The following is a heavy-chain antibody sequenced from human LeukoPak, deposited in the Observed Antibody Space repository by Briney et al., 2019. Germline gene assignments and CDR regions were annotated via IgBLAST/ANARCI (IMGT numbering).Heavy chain of an antibody. CDR1: GFTFSSYG. CDR3: ARDPRDGYNSGTDY. D-gene: IGHD5-24*01. Sequence: PGGSLRLSCAASGFTFSSYGMSWVRQAPGKGLEWVAVISYDGSNKYYADSVKGRFTISRDNAKNSLYLQMNSLRAEDTAVYYCARDPRDGYNSGTDYWGQGTLVTVSS. J-gene: IGHJ4*02. V-gene: IGHV3-30*03. CDR2: ISYDGSNK.